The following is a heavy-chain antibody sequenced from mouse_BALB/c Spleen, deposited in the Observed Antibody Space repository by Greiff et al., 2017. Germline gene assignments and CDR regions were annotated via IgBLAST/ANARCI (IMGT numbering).Heavy chain of an antibody. CDR2: INPSNGRT. J-gene: IGHJ3*01. CDR3: VRDGYYSY. Sequence: VQLQQPGAELVKPGASVKLSCKASGYTFTSYWMHWVKQRPGQGLEWIGEINPSNGRTNYNEKFKSKATLTVDKSSSTAYMQLSSLTSEDSAVYYCVRDGYYSYWGQGTLVTVSA. V-gene: IGHV1S81*02. D-gene: IGHD2-3*01. CDR1: GYTFTSYW.